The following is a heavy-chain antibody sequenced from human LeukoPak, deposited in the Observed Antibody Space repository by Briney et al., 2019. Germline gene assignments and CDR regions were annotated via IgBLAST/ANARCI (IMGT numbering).Heavy chain of an antibody. D-gene: IGHD3-3*01. Sequence: PSETLSLTCAVSGGSISSGGYSWSWIRQPPGKGLEWIGYIYHSGSTYYNPSLKSRVTISVDRSKNQFSLKLSSVTAADTAVYYCASQKSPGIYYFDYWGQGTLVTVSS. CDR1: GGSISSGGYS. V-gene: IGHV4-30-2*01. J-gene: IGHJ4*02. CDR2: IYHSGST. CDR3: ASQKSPGIYYFDY.